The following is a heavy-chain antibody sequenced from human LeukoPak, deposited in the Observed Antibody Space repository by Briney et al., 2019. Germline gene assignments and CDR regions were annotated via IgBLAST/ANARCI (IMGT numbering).Heavy chain of an antibody. V-gene: IGHV4-59*01. CDR2: IYYSGST. CDR3: ARASNYDYVWGSYRYYFDY. J-gene: IGHJ4*02. Sequence: ASETLSLTCTVSGGSISSYYWSWIRQPPGKGLERIGYIYYSGSTNYNPSLKSRVTISVDTSKNQFSLKLSSVTAADTAVYYCARASNYDYVWGSYRYYFDYWGQGTLVTVSS. CDR1: GGSISSYY. D-gene: IGHD3-16*02.